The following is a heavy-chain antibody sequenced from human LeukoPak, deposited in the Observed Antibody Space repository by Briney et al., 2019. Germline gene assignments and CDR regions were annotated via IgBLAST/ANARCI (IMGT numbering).Heavy chain of an antibody. CDR2: ISGSNSYM. Sequence: GGSLRLSCAASGFTFSSFNMNWVRQGPGKGLELVSSISGSNSYMYYADSVKGRFTISRDNAKNSLYLQMNSLRAEDTAVYYCARDHDFWSVTDYWGQGTLVTVSS. D-gene: IGHD3-3*01. V-gene: IGHV3-21*01. CDR3: ARDHDFWSVTDY. CDR1: GFTFSSFN. J-gene: IGHJ4*02.